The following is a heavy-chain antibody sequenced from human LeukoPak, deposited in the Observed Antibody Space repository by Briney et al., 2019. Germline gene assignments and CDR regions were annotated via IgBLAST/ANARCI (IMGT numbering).Heavy chain of an antibody. V-gene: IGHV4-4*07. CDR1: GGPINGYY. CDR2: INTSGST. J-gene: IGHJ4*02. CDR3: AKEGTTVSRGLDY. D-gene: IGHD4-17*01. Sequence: TLSLTCSVSGGPINGYYWTWIRQPAGKGLQWIGRINTSGSTNYNPALKSGVTMSVDTSKNLFSLNLTSVTAADTAVYYCAKEGTTVSRGLDYWGQGTLVTVSS.